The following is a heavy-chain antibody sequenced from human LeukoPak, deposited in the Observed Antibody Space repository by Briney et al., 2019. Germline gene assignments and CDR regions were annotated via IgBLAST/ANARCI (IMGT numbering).Heavy chain of an antibody. CDR3: ATGYNWNSLGFGY. J-gene: IGHJ4*02. Sequence: ASVKVSCKISGYILTELSMHWVRQDPGKGLEWMGGFDPEDGETIYAQKFQGRVTMTEDTSTDTAYMELSSLRSEDTAVYYCATGYNWNSLGFGYWGQGTLVTVSS. CDR1: GYILTELS. D-gene: IGHD1-7*01. CDR2: FDPEDGET. V-gene: IGHV1-24*01.